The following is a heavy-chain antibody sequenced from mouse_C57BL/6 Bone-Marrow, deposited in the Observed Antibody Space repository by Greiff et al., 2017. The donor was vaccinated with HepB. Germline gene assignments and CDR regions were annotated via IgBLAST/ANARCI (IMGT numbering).Heavy chain of an antibody. V-gene: IGHV1-82*01. D-gene: IGHD2-2*01. J-gene: IGHJ4*01. CDR1: GYAFSSSW. CDR2: IYPGDGDT. CDR3: ARWFLWLRRGRYAMDY. Sequence: QVQLKQSGPELVKPGASVKISCKASGYAFSSSWMNWVKQRPGKGLEWIGRIYPGDGDTNYNGKFKGKATLTADKSSSTAYMQLSSLTSEDSAVYFCARWFLWLRRGRYAMDYWGQGTSVTVSS.